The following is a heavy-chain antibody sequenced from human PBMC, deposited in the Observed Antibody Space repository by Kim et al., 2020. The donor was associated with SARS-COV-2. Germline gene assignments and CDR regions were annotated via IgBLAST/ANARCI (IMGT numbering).Heavy chain of an antibody. Sequence: ASVKVSCKASGGTFSSYAISWVRQATGQGLEWMGWMNPNSGNTGYAQKFQGRVTMPRNTSISTAYMELSSLRSEDTAVYYCARGVWDTAMGSYYYYYYMDVWGKGTTVTVSS. CDR1: GGTFSSYA. D-gene: IGHD5-18*01. CDR3: ARGVWDTAMGSYYYYYYMDV. V-gene: IGHV1-8*02. J-gene: IGHJ6*03. CDR2: MNPNSGNT.